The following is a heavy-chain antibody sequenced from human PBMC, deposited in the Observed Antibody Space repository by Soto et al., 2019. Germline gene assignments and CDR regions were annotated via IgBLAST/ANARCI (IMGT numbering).Heavy chain of an antibody. Sequence: GAPVKGSLKASCFTFTKPGISRGRQAPGQGLEWMGWIGAYNGHTKYAQKLQGRVTMTTDTSTSTAYMELRSLKSDDTAVYYCAREDYYDSSGYLPVRYYFGMDVWG. V-gene: IGHV1-18*01. D-gene: IGHD3-22*01. CDR1: CFTFTKPG. J-gene: IGHJ6*02. CDR3: AREDYYDSSGYLPVRYYFGMDV. CDR2: IGAYNGHT.